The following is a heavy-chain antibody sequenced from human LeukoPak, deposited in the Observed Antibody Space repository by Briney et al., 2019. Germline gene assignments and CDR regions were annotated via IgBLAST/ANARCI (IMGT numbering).Heavy chain of an antibody. CDR1: GGTFNSYV. CDR3: ARSRTPFYYYGMHV. Sequence: GASVKVSCKPSGGTFNSYVVRWIRQAPGQGLEWMGWIDPNSGGTHHAPNFQGRATVTRDTSSSTVYMDLSRLRSADTAIYYCARSRTPFYYYGMHVWGLGTSVTVSS. J-gene: IGHJ6*02. D-gene: IGHD1-1*01. V-gene: IGHV1-2*02. CDR2: IDPNSGGT.